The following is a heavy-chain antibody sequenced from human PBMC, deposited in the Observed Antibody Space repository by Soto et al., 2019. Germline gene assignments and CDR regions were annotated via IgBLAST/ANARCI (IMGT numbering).Heavy chain of an antibody. CDR3: AKSGSSGWYGWLDP. V-gene: IGHV2-5*01. D-gene: IGHD6-19*01. CDR1: GFSLRTSGVG. CDR2: IYWNDDK. Sequence: QITLKESGPTLVKPTQTLTLTCIFSGFSLRTSGVGVGWIRQPPGKALEWLGFIYWNDDKRYSPSLKSRLTITKDTSKNQVVLTMTNMDPVDTATYYCAKSGSSGWYGWLDPRGQGTLVTVSS. J-gene: IGHJ5*02.